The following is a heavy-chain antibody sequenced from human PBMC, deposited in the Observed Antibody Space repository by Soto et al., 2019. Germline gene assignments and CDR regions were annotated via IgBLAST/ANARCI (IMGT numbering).Heavy chain of an antibody. J-gene: IGHJ5*02. CDR3: VKDAGYCSSTSCGWFDP. CDR2: ISSNGGST. Sequence: PGGSLRLSCSASGFTFSSYAMHWVRQAPGKGLEYVSAISSNGGSTYYADSVKGRFTISRDNSKNTLYLQMSSLRAEDTAVYYCVKDAGYCSSTSCGWFDPWGQGTLVTVSS. D-gene: IGHD2-2*01. CDR1: GFTFSSYA. V-gene: IGHV3-64D*08.